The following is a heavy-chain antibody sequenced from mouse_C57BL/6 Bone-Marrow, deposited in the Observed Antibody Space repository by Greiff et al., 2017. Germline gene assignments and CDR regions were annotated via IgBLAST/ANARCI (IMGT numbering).Heavy chain of an antibody. Sequence: DVHLVESGGGLVKPGGSLKLSCAASGFTFSSYTMSWVRQTPEKRLEWVATISGGGGNTYYPDSVKGRFTISRDNAKNTLYLQMSSLRSEDTALYYGARRGFDYWGQGTTLTVSS. V-gene: IGHV5-9*01. J-gene: IGHJ2*01. CDR3: ARRGFDY. CDR2: ISGGGGNT. CDR1: GFTFSSYT.